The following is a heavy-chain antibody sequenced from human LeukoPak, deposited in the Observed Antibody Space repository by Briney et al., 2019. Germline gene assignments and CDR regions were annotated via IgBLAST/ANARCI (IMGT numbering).Heavy chain of an antibody. V-gene: IGHV1-2*02. D-gene: IGHD3-22*01. Sequence: PGASVKVSCKASGYAFTSYGISWVRQAPGQGLEWMGWINPNSGGTNYAQKFQGRVTMTRDTSISTAYMELSRLRSDDTAVYYCVTLTYYYDSSGRIWGQGTLVTVSS. CDR2: INPNSGGT. J-gene: IGHJ4*02. CDR3: VTLTYYYDSSGRI. CDR1: GYAFTSYG.